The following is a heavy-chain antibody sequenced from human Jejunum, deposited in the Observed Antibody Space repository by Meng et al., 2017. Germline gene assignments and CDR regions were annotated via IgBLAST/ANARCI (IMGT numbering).Heavy chain of an antibody. CDR2: INSISSYI. Sequence: DVQLVESEGGLVKPGGSLRLSCAAAGFTFNTYSMNWVRQAPDKGLEWVSSINSISSYIYYADSVKGRFTISRDNAKNSLYLQMDSLRAEDTAVYYCARGYYDSSNYPVDYWGQGTLVTVSS. CDR3: ARGYYDSSNYPVDY. J-gene: IGHJ4*02. V-gene: IGHV3-21*01. D-gene: IGHD3-22*01. CDR1: GFTFNTYS.